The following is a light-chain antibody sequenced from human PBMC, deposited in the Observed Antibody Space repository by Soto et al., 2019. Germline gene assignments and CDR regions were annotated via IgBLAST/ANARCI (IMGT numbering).Light chain of an antibody. CDR3: SSHAGSDNPFV. Sequence: QSVLTQPPSASGSPGQSVTISCTGTSSDVGGYTYVSWYQQHPGKAPKVMIYDVNKRPSGVPDRFSGSKSGNTASLTVAGLQAEDEADYCCSSHAGSDNPFVFGPGTKLTVL. V-gene: IGLV2-8*01. J-gene: IGLJ1*01. CDR2: DVN. CDR1: SSDVGGYTY.